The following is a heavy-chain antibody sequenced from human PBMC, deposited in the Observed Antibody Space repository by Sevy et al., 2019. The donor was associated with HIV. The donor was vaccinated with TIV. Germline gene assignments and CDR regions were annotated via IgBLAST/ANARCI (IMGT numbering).Heavy chain of an antibody. CDR2: IKEDGSEI. Sequence: GGSLRLSCAASVFPFSNSWMTWVRQAPGKGLEWVANIKEDGSEIYYVDSVKGRFTISRDNAKNSLYLQMNSLRAEDTAVYYCLVSFDYWGQGTLVTVSS. J-gene: IGHJ4*02. D-gene: IGHD3-10*01. V-gene: IGHV3-7*01. CDR1: VFPFSNSW. CDR3: LVSFDY.